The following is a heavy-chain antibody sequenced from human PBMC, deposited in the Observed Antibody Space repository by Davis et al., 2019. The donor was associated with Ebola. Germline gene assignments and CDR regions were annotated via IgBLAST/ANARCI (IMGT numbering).Heavy chain of an antibody. V-gene: IGHV3-15*07. D-gene: IGHD1-26*01. Sequence: GESLKISCAASGFPFSNAWMNWVRLAPGKGLEWVARIKRDSDEGTRDYAASVRGRFIISSDDGGNTLYRNRNRLKTEDTATDYCATDEGGSRYWGQGAPVIVSS. J-gene: IGHJ4*02. CDR2: IKRDSDEGTR. CDR1: GFPFSNAW. CDR3: ATDEGGSRY.